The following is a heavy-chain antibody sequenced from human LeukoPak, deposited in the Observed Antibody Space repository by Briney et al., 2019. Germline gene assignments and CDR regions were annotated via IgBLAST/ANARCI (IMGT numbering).Heavy chain of an antibody. CDR3: ARVSDYYDSSGYYGGEAFDI. CDR2: IYTSGST. J-gene: IGHJ3*02. D-gene: IGHD3-22*01. V-gene: IGHV4-61*02. CDR1: GGSISSGRYY. Sequence: SQTLTLTCTVSGGSISSGRYYWSWIWQPAGKGLEWIGCIYTSGSTNYNPSLKSRVTISVDTSKNQFSLKQSSVNAADTAVYYCARVSDYYDSSGYYGGEAFDIWGQGTMVTVSS.